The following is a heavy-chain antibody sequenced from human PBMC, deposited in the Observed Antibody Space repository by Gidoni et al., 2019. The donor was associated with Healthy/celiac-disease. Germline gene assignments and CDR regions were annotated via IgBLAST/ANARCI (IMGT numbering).Heavy chain of an antibody. Sequence: EVQLVESGGGLIQPGGSLRLSCAASGFTVRSNSLSWVRQAPGKGLAWVSVIYSGGSTYYADSVKGRFTISRDNSKNTLYLQMNSLRAEDTAVYYCARAPNYYDSSGYIRNDAFDIWGQGTMVTVSS. J-gene: IGHJ3*02. V-gene: IGHV3-53*01. CDR2: IYSGGST. CDR1: GFTVRSNS. CDR3: ARAPNYYDSSGYIRNDAFDI. D-gene: IGHD3-22*01.